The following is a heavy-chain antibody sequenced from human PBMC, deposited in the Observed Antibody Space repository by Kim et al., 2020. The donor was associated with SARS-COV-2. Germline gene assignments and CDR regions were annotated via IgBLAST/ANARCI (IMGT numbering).Heavy chain of an antibody. J-gene: IGHJ4*02. Sequence: YSGGSTNYSPSRKSRGTRSVDTSKNRFSLELSSVTAADTAVYYCASPLGYWGQGTLVTVSS. CDR2: YSGGST. D-gene: IGHD3-10*01. CDR3: ASPLGY. V-gene: IGHV4-4*07.